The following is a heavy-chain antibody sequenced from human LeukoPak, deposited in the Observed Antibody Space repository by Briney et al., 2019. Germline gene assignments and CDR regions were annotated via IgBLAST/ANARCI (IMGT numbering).Heavy chain of an antibody. Sequence: TSETLSLTCSVSGGSISINSYYWDWIRQSPGKGLEWLGSLYFRGNTYYNLSLKSRVTISVDTSKNQFSLKLSSVTAADTAVYYCARGCHRRLRYFDWLFGAFDIWGQGTMVTVSS. CDR3: ARGCHRRLRYFDWLFGAFDI. V-gene: IGHV4-39*07. CDR1: GGSISINSYY. J-gene: IGHJ3*02. D-gene: IGHD3-9*01. CDR2: LYFRGNT.